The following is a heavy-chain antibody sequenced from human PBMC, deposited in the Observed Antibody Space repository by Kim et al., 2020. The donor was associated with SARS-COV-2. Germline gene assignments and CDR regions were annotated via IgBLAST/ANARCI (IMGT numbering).Heavy chain of an antibody. D-gene: IGHD3-10*01. J-gene: IGHJ4*01. CDR2: ISGSGDTT. CDR3: ATDPWFGQLLSTPGDN. CDR1: GFTFSNYG. Sequence: GGSLRLSCAASGFTFSNYGMSWVRQAPGKGLEWVSLISGSGDTTYYADSVKGRFTVSRDNSKNTLYLQMNSLRVDDTAVYYCATDPWFGQLLSTPGDNWG. V-gene: IGHV3-23*01.